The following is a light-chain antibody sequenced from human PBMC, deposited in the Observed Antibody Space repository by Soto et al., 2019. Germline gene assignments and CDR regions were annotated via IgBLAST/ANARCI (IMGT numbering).Light chain of an antibody. Sequence: QSVLTQAASVSGSPGQSITISCTGTSRVVGGYNYVSWYQQHPGKAPKLMIYDVRNRPSGVSNRFSGSKSVNTASLTISGLQAEDEADYYCSSYTTISTYVFGTGTKVTVL. J-gene: IGLJ1*01. V-gene: IGLV2-14*01. CDR3: SSYTTISTYV. CDR2: DVR. CDR1: SRVVGGYNY.